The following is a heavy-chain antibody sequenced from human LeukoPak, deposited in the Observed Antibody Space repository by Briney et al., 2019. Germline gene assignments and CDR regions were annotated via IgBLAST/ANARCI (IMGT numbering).Heavy chain of an antibody. D-gene: IGHD3-10*01. CDR3: ARYKVPPHQDSSMVPGVYYYYGMDV. V-gene: IGHV4-59*08. CDR1: GGSSRGYY. J-gene: IGHJ6*02. CDR2: FYYNENT. Sequence: SDSLSLTCSVAGGSSRGYYWSWIRQPPGKGLEWSGYFYYNENTQYNPSLKSRVTISVDTSKNQFSLRLSSLAAADTALYYCARYKVPPHQDSSMVPGVYYYYGMDVWGLGTTVTVSS.